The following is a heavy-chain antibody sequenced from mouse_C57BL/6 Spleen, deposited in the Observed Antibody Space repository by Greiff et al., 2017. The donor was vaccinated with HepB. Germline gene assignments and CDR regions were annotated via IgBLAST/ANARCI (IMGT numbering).Heavy chain of an antibody. Sequence: QVQLQQSGPELVKPGASVKISCKASGYAFSSSWMNWVKQRPGKGLEWIGRIYPGDGDTNYNGKFKGKATLTADKSSSTAYMQLSSLTSEDSAVYFCAVWDFDYWGQGTTLTVSS. J-gene: IGHJ2*01. D-gene: IGHD2-10*02. V-gene: IGHV1-82*01. CDR2: IYPGDGDT. CDR1: GYAFSSSW. CDR3: AVWDFDY.